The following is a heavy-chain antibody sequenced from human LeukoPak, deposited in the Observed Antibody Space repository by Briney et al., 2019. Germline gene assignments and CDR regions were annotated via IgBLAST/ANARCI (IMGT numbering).Heavy chain of an antibody. V-gene: IGHV4-59*01. Sequence: ASETLSLTCTVSGGSISSYYWSWIRQPPGKGLEWIGYIYYSGTTNYNPPLKSRVTISVDTSKNQCSLKLSAVTAADTAVYYCARDRRYSYGYDYWGQGTLVTVSS. J-gene: IGHJ4*02. CDR1: GGSISSYY. D-gene: IGHD5-18*01. CDR3: ARDRRYSYGYDY. CDR2: IYYSGTT.